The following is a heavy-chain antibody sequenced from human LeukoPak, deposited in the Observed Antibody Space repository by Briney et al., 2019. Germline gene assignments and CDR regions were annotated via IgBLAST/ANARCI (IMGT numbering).Heavy chain of an antibody. CDR1: GGSFSGHY. V-gene: IGHV4-34*01. D-gene: IGHD3-10*01. CDR3: VGYYYGSGSYHNYPNFDY. Sequence: SETLSLTCAVHGGSFSGHYCSWIRQPPGKGLVWIGEISHTGSTNYNPSLKSRVTISGDTSKNQFSLKLSSVTAADTAVYYCVGYYYGSGSYHNYPNFDYWGQGTLVTVSS. CDR2: ISHTGST. J-gene: IGHJ4*02.